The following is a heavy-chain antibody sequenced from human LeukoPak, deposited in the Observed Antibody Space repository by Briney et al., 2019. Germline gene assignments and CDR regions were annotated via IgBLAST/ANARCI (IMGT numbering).Heavy chain of an antibody. Sequence: SETLSLTCTVSGGSITNGDYCWSWIRQPPGKGLEWIGYIFHSGNTYYNPSLRTRVFISLDASENQFSLRLSSVTVADTAAYFCARAPPYYYYGVDVWGQGTTVIVSS. CDR2: IFHSGNT. J-gene: IGHJ6*02. CDR3: ARAPPYYYYGVDV. V-gene: IGHV4-30-4*01. CDR1: GGSITNGDYC.